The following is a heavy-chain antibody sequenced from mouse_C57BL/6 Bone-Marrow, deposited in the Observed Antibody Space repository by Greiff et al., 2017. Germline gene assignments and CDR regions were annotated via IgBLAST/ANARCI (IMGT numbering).Heavy chain of an antibody. CDR3: ARDYGSPFAY. D-gene: IGHD1-1*01. Sequence: QVQLQQSGAELARPGASVKLSCKASGYTFTSYGISWVKQRTGQGLEWIGEIYPRSGNTYYTEKFKGKATLTADKSSSTAYMELRSLTSEDSAVYFCARDYGSPFAYWGQGTLVTVSA. J-gene: IGHJ3*01. CDR1: GYTFTSYG. CDR2: IYPRSGNT. V-gene: IGHV1-81*01.